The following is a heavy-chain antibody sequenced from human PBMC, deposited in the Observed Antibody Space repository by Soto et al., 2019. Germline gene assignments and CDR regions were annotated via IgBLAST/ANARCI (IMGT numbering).Heavy chain of an antibody. CDR3: ARAANGGWRRNCHSLYV. D-gene: IGHD6-19*01. CDR2: IGTSSSIK. V-gene: IGHV3-48*02. J-gene: IGHJ6*01. Sequence: GGSLRLSCVASGFTFSGYNLNWVRQAPGKGLEGVSYIGTSSSIKYYADSVKGRFAISRDNAKNSLYLQMKSLREEDTALYYSARAANGGWRRNCHSLYVWGKGHTV. CDR1: GFTFSGYN.